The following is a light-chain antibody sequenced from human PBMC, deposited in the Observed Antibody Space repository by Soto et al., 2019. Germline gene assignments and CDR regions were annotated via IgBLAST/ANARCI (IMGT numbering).Light chain of an antibody. V-gene: IGKV1-9*01. CDR2: GAS. CDR3: QQLNSFPTP. J-gene: IGKJ3*01. Sequence: IQLTQSPSALSASVGDRVAISCRASQGIANFLAWYQQKPGKAPKLLIYGASTLQSGVPSRFSGSGSGTDFTLTISSLQPEDFATYYCQQLNSFPTPFVPGTKVDIK. CDR1: QGIANF.